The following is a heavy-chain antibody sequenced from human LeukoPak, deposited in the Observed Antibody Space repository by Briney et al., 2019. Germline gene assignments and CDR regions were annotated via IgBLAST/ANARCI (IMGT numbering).Heavy chain of an antibody. V-gene: IGHV4-31*03. CDR3: AAYYYDSSGYL. Sequence: SETLSLTCTVSGGSISSGGYYWSWIRQHPGKGLEWIGYIYYSGSTYYSPSLKSRVTISVDTSKHQFSLKLSSVTAADTAVYYCAAYYYDSSGYLWGQGTLVTVSS. CDR2: IYYSGST. D-gene: IGHD3-22*01. CDR1: GGSISSGGYY. J-gene: IGHJ4*02.